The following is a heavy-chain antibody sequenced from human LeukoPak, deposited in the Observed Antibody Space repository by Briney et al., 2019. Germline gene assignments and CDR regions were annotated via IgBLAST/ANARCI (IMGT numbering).Heavy chain of an antibody. CDR1: GVSMNNNY. V-gene: IGHV4-4*09. D-gene: IGHD3-9*01. CDR3: ARGDDLLTGSYDWFNP. CDR2: MSFSDSA. Sequence: PSETLSLTCAVSGVSMNNNYWAWIRQSPGGKLEWIGYMSFSDSATYNPSLNSRVSISVDSSKNQFSLDLTSLTAADTAVYYCARGDDLLTGSYDWFNPWGQGTLVIVSS. J-gene: IGHJ5*02.